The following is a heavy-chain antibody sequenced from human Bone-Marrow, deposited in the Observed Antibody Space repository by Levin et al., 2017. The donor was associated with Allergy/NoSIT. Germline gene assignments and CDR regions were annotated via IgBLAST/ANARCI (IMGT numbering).Heavy chain of an antibody. V-gene: IGHV3-73*01. CDR3: TRGYCSGGSCYSGCGWFDP. CDR2: IRSKANSYAT. Sequence: GGSLRLSCAASGFTFSGSAMHWVRQASGKGLEWVGRIRSKANSYATAYAASVKGRFTISRDDSKNTAYLQMNSLKTEDTAVYYCTRGYCSGGSCYSGCGWFDPWGQGTLVTVSS. J-gene: IGHJ5*02. CDR1: GFTFSGSA. D-gene: IGHD2-15*01.